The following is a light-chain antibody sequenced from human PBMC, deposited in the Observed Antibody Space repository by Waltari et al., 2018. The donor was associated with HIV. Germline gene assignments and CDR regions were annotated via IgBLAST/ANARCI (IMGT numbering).Light chain of an antibody. CDR2: GAS. Sequence: EVVLTQSQGTLSLSPGERATTFCRASQSVPLNYVAWFQQKPGPAPRLFIYGASSRATGIPDRFSGSGSGTDFTLTITRLEPEDFAVYYCHQYGTSPWTFGQGTKVEIK. CDR1: QSVPLNY. J-gene: IGKJ1*01. CDR3: HQYGTSPWT. V-gene: IGKV3-20*01.